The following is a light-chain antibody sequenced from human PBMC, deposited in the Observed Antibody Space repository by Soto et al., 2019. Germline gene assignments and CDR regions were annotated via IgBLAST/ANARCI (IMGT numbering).Light chain of an antibody. V-gene: IGLV2-14*01. J-gene: IGLJ1*01. CDR1: SSDVGGYNY. CDR3: SSYTTSNTRQVV. Sequence: QSALTQPASVSGSPGQSSTISCTGTSSDVGGYNYVSWYQQHPGKAPRFVIYDVTNRPSGVSNRFSGSKSGNTASLTISGLQAEDEADYYCSSYTTSNTRQVVFGTRTKVTVL. CDR2: DVT.